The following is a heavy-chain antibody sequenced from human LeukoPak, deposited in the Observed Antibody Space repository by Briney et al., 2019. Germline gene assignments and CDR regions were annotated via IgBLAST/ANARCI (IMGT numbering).Heavy chain of an antibody. J-gene: IGHJ5*02. Sequence: PSETLSLTCAVYGGSFSGYYWSWIRQPPGKGLEWIGEINHSGSTNYNPSLKSRVTISVDTSKNQFSLKLSSVTAADTAVCYCARSYSSSWGRAWFDPWGQGTLVTVSS. V-gene: IGHV4-34*01. CDR3: ARSYSSSWGRAWFDP. CDR1: GGSFSGYY. D-gene: IGHD6-13*01. CDR2: INHSGST.